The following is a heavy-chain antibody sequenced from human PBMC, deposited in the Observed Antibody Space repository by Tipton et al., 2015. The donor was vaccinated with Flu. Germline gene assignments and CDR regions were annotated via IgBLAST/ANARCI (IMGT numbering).Heavy chain of an antibody. Sequence: SLRLSCTASGITFSSYAMSWVRQAPGKGLEWVSTIVRSGTSTYYADSVKGRFRISRDNSKNTLYLQMNNLRVEDTATYYCAKELFRASSGTRGGGYCDQGTLVTVSS. V-gene: IGHV3-23*01. CDR2: IVRSGTST. J-gene: IGHJ4*02. CDR3: AKELFRASSGTRGGGY. D-gene: IGHD2-21*01. CDR1: GITFSSYA.